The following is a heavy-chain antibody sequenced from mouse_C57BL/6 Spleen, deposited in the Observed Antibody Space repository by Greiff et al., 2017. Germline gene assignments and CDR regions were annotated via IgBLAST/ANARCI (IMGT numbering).Heavy chain of an antibody. CDR2: ISYDGSN. D-gene: IGHD2-4*01. CDR1: GYSITSGYY. J-gene: IGHJ2*01. V-gene: IGHV3-6*01. CDR3: ARGDYDGRTFDY. Sequence: EVKLQESGPGLVKPSQSLSLTCSVTGYSITSGYYWNWIRQFPGNKLEWMGYISYDGSNNYNPSLKNRISITRDTSKNQFFLKLNSVTTEDTATYYCARGDYDGRTFDYWGQGTTLTVSS.